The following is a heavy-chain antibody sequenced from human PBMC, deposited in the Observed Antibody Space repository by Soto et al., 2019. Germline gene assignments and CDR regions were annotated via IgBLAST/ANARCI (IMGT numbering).Heavy chain of an antibody. CDR3: ARLGSSSGYYSRYYYGMDV. J-gene: IGHJ6*02. CDR1: GGSISSSSYY. D-gene: IGHD3-22*01. CDR2: IYYSGST. V-gene: IGHV4-39*01. Sequence: SETLSLTCTVSGGSISSSSYYWGWIRQPPGKGLEWIGSIYYSGSTYYNPSLKSRVTISVETSKNKFSLKLSSVTAADTAVYYCARLGSSSGYYSRYYYGMDVWGQGTTVTVSS.